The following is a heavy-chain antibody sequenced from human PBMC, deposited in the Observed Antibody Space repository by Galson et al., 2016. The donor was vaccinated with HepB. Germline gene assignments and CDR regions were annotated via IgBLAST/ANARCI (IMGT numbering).Heavy chain of an antibody. CDR3: ARENVITKVRGLIAAYGMDV. D-gene: IGHD3-10*01. CDR1: GFSFTNYS. V-gene: IGHV3-21*01. J-gene: IGHJ6*02. CDR2: ISSSSNLI. Sequence: SLRLSCAASGFSFTNYSMNWVRQAPGKRLEWVSSISSSSNLIYYSESMKGRLTVSRDNAKNSLYLQMKSLRAEDTAVYYCARENVITKVRGLIAAYGMDVWGQGTTVTVSS.